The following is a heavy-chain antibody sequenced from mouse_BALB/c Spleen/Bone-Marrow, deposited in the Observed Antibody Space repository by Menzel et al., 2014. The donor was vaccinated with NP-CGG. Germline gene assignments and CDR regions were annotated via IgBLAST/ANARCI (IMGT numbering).Heavy chain of an antibody. J-gene: IGHJ3*01. Sequence: VQRVESGPGLVQPSQSLSITCTVSGFSLTSYGVHWVRQPPGKGLEWLGVIWSGGSTDYNAAFISRLSISKDNSKSQVFFKMNSLQADDTAIYFCARNKATLYGTSSWFAYWGQGTLVSVSA. D-gene: IGHD1-1*01. V-gene: IGHV2-4*02. CDR1: GFSLTSYG. CDR2: IWSGGST. CDR3: ARNKATLYGTSSWFAY.